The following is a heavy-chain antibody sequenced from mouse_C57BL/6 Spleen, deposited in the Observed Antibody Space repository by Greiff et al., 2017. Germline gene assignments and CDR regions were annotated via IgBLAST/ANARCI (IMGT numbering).Heavy chain of an antibody. D-gene: IGHD2-5*01. Sequence: VKLMESGAELVKPGASVKISCKASGYAFSSYWMNWVKQRPGKGLEWIGQIYPGDGDTNYNGKFKGKATLTADKSSSTAYMQLSSLTSEDSAVYFCARCYYSKEDAMDYWGQGTSVTVSS. CDR3: ARCYYSKEDAMDY. V-gene: IGHV1-80*01. CDR2: IYPGDGDT. CDR1: GYAFSSYW. J-gene: IGHJ4*01.